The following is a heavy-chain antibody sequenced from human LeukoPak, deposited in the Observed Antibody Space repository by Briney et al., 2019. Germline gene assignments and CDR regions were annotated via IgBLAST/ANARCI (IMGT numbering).Heavy chain of an antibody. V-gene: IGHV4-30-2*01. D-gene: IGHD3-3*01. CDR3: ARDKRDYDFYYYYMDV. Sequence: PSETLSLTCTVSGGSISSGGYYWSWIRQAPGKGLEWIGYIYHSGSTYYNPSLKSRVTISVDRSKNQFSLKLSSVTAADTAVYYCARDKRDYDFYYYYMDVWGKGTTVTVSS. CDR1: GGSISSGGYY. J-gene: IGHJ6*03. CDR2: IYHSGST.